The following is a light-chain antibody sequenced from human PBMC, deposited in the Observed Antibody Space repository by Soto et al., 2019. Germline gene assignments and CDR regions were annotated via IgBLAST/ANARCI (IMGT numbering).Light chain of an antibody. CDR2: EVN. Sequence: QSVLTQPASVCGSPGQSITISCTGTSSDVGSYNLASWYQHHPDEAPKLIIYEVNKRPSGVSNRFSGSKSGNTASLTISGLQAEDEADYYCCSYAGSSSFYVFGSGTKVTVL. CDR1: SSDVGSYNL. J-gene: IGLJ1*01. V-gene: IGLV2-23*02. CDR3: CSYAGSSSFYV.